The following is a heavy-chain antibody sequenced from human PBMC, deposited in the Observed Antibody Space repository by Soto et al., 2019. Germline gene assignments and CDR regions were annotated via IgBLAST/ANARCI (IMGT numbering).Heavy chain of an antibody. D-gene: IGHD3-9*01. CDR2: VFYSGST. J-gene: IGHJ3*02. Sequence: PSETLSLTCTVSGGSIDTYYWSWIRQPPGKGLEWVGYVFYSGSTNYNPSLESRVTISVDTSKNQFSLKLSSVTAADTAVYYCARALILTGYYIHDAFDIWGQGTMVT. CDR3: ARALILTGYYIHDAFDI. V-gene: IGHV4-59*01. CDR1: GGSIDTYY.